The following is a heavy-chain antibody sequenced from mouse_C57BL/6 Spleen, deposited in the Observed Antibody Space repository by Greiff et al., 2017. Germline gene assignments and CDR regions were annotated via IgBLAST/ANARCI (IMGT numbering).Heavy chain of an antibody. CDR3: ARGSKWAWFAY. Sequence: DVKLQESGPGMVKPSQSLSLTCTVTGYSITSGYDWHWIRHFPGNKLEWMGYISYSGSTNYNPSLKSRISITHDTSKNHFFLKLNSVTTEDTATYYCARGSKWAWFAYWGQGTLVTVSA. CDR1: GYSITSGYD. CDR2: ISYSGST. V-gene: IGHV3-1*01. D-gene: IGHD1-3*01. J-gene: IGHJ3*01.